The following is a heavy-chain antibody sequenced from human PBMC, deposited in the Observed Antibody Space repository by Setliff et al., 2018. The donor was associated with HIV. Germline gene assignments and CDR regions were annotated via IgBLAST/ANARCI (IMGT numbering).Heavy chain of an antibody. V-gene: IGHV1-69*06. CDR1: GGTFGSYA. Sequence: SVKVSCKASGGTFGSYAISWVRQAPGQGLEWLGGIVPIFETTNYAQKFQGRVTITADKSTSTIYMELSSLRSDDTAVYYCARGQGVHFWVNDAFDIWGQGTMVTVSS. J-gene: IGHJ3*02. D-gene: IGHD3-10*01. CDR3: ARGQGVHFWVNDAFDI. CDR2: IVPIFETT.